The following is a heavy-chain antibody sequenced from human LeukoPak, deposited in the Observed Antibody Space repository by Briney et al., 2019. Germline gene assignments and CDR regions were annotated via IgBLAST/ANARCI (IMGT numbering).Heavy chain of an antibody. D-gene: IGHD3-10*02. CDR1: GGSISSGRYY. V-gene: IGHV4-61*02. Sequence: SETLSPTCTVSGGSISSGRYYWTWIRQPAGKGLEWIGRIYTNEYTNYNPSLKSRVTISVDTSKNQFSLKLSSVTAADTAVYYCARHNDYYVVGGMDVWGQGTTVTVSS. CDR3: ARHNDYYVVGGMDV. CDR2: IYTNEYT. J-gene: IGHJ6*02.